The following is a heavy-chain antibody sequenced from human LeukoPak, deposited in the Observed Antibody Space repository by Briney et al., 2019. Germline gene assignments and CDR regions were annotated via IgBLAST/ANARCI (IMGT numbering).Heavy chain of an antibody. J-gene: IGHJ4*02. V-gene: IGHV3-23*01. CDR1: GVSISSYD. CDR3: AKESTP. CDR2: ISGSGGST. Sequence: WGTLSLSCAASGVSISSYDLSWVRQPPGKGLEWISAISGSGGSTYYADSGKGRLTISRDNSKNTLYLQMNSVRADDTALYYCAKESTPWGQGTLVTVSS. D-gene: IGHD2-15*01.